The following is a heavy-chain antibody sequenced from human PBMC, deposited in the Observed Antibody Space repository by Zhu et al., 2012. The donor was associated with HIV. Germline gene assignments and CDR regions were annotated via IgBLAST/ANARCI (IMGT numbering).Heavy chain of an antibody. CDR1: GGSISSTSYY. CDR2: IHYSGST. J-gene: IGHJ5*02. V-gene: IGHV4-39*01. D-gene: IGHD6-19*01. Sequence: QVQLQESGPGLVKPSETLSLTCTVSGGSISSTSYYWGWIRQPPGKGLEWIGSIHYSGSTYDSPSLKSRVTISVDTSKNQFSLKLSSVTAADTAVYYCARHVRGGXRGWPTGFDPVGPGNSWSTVSS. CDR3: ARHVRGGXRGWPTGFDP.